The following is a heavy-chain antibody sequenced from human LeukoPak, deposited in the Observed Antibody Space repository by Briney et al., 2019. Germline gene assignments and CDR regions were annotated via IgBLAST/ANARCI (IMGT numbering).Heavy chain of an antibody. V-gene: IGHV1-69*06. J-gene: IGHJ4*02. CDR1: GGTFSSYA. CDR2: IIPIFGTA. D-gene: IGHD2-15*01. Sequence: SVKVSCKASGGTFSSYAISWVRQAPGQGLEWMGGIIPIFGTANYAQKFQGRVTITADKSTSTAYMELSSLRSEDTAVYYCATDGKSGSCFNWGQGTLVTVSS. CDR3: ATDGKSGSCFN.